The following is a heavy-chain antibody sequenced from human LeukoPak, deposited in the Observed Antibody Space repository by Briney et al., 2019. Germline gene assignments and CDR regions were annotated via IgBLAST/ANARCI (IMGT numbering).Heavy chain of an antibody. J-gene: IGHJ6*02. CDR2: IYYSGST. CDR1: GGSISSSSYY. D-gene: IGHD2-15*01. V-gene: IGHV4-39*01. CDR3: ARLPPSDYYYYGMDV. Sequence: PSETLSLTCTVSGGSISSSSYYWGWIRQPPGKGLEWIGSIYYSGSTYYNPSLKSRVTISVDTSKNQFSLKLSSVTAADTAVYYCARLPPSDYYYYGMDVWGQGTTVTVSS.